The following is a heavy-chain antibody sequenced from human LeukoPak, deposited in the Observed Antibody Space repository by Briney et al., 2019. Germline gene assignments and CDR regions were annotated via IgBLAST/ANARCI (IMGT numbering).Heavy chain of an antibody. Sequence: GGSLRLSCAASGFTFSDYYVSWIRQAPGKGLEWVSYISSSGSSTYYADSVKGRFTTSRDNAKNSLYLQMNSLRAEDTAVYYCARGRAGFWSGIFNWFDPWGQGTLVTVSS. D-gene: IGHD3-3*01. J-gene: IGHJ5*02. CDR1: GFTFSDYY. CDR2: ISSSGSST. CDR3: ARGRAGFWSGIFNWFDP. V-gene: IGHV3-11*01.